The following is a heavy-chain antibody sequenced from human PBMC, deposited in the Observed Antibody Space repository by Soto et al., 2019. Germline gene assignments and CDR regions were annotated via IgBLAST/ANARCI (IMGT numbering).Heavy chain of an antibody. V-gene: IGHV3-23*01. CDR1: GFTFSTHA. J-gene: IGHJ4*02. Sequence: GGSLRLSCAASGFTFSTHAMNWVRQAPGKGLEWVSVISGSGYTSYADSVKGRITISRDNSRNTVYLQMNKLRAEDTAVYFCAHQASGYYFPSDHWGQGTLVTVSS. D-gene: IGHD3-3*01. CDR2: ISGSGYT. CDR3: AHQASGYYFPSDH.